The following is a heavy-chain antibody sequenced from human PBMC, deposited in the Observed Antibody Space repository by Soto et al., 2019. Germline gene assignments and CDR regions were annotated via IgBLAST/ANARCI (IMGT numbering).Heavy chain of an antibody. D-gene: IGHD5-18*01. V-gene: IGHV3-49*04. J-gene: IGHJ4*02. Sequence: EVQVVESGGGLVQPGQSLRLSCFASGFTFGDSAFSWVRQVPGKGLEWVGFIRTKTFGGTAEYAASVKGRFSISRDDSKSIAYLQMNSLKTEDTAVYYCIRDMKYSYYFEAGHWGQGTLVTVSS. CDR3: IRDMKYSYYFEAGH. CDR2: IRTKTFGGTA. CDR1: GFTFGDSA.